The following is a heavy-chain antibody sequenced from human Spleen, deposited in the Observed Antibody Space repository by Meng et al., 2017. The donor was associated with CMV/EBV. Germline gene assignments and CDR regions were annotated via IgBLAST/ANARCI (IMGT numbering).Heavy chain of an antibody. Sequence: GGSLRLSCKGSGYSFTSYWIGWVRQMPGKGLEWMGIIYPGDSDTRYSPSFQGQVTISANKSISTAYLQWSSLKASYTAMYYCARLPPATRGMDVWGQGTTVTVSS. V-gene: IGHV5-51*01. CDR1: GYSFTSYW. CDR3: ARLPPATRGMDV. D-gene: IGHD2-2*01. CDR2: IYPGDSDT. J-gene: IGHJ6*02.